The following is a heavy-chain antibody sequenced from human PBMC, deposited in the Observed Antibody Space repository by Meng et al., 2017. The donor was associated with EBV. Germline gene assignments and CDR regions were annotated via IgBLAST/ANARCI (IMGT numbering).Heavy chain of an antibody. Sequence: QDQLLQFGAEVQESVVLVKVPCKVSGYTFTSDVISPVGQAPGQGLAWVGWFSAYTGNTNYAQKLKGRVTMTTITSTSTDYTELRSLRSDETAVYHCASGVDYFDYWGQGTLVTVSS. CDR2: FSAYTGNT. CDR1: GYTFTSDV. V-gene: IGHV1-18*01. CDR3: ASGVDYFDY. J-gene: IGHJ4*02. D-gene: IGHD3-10*01.